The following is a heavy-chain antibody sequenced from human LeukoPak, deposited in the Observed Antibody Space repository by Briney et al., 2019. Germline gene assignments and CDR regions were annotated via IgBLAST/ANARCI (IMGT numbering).Heavy chain of an antibody. J-gene: IGHJ5*02. V-gene: IGHV3-9*01. D-gene: IGHD3-16*01. CDR2: ISWNSGSI. CDR3: AKDLAGLDVSGFDP. CDR1: GFMFDDYG. Sequence: PGRSLRLSCAASGFMFDDYGMHWVRQAPGKGLEWVSGISWNSGSIGYADSVKGRFTISRDNAKNSLYLQMNSLRAEDTALYYCAKDLAGLDVSGFDPWGQGTLVTVSS.